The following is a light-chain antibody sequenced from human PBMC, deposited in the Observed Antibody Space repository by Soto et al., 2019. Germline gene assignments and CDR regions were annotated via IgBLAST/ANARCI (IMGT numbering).Light chain of an antibody. Sequence: QPVLTQSPSASASLGASVKLTCTLSSGHNNYAIAWHQQQPEKGPRYLMKLNSDGSHFKGDGIPDRFSGSSSGAERYLTISSLQSEDEADYYCQTWGTGIWVFGGGTQLTVL. CDR1: SGHNNYA. J-gene: IGLJ3*02. CDR2: LNSDGSH. V-gene: IGLV4-69*01. CDR3: QTWGTGIWV.